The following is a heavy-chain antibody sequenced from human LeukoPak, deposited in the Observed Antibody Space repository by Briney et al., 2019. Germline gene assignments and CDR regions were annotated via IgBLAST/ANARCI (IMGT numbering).Heavy chain of an antibody. D-gene: IGHD3-22*01. Sequence: PGGSLRLSCAASGFTFSSYAMSWVRQAPGKGLEWVSAISGSGGSTYYADSVKGRFTISRDHSKTTLYLQMTSLRAEDTAAYYCAKTYYYDSSGYRRGYFDYWGQGTLVTVSS. V-gene: IGHV3-23*01. CDR3: AKTYYYDSSGYRRGYFDY. CDR1: GFTFSSYA. J-gene: IGHJ4*02. CDR2: ISGSGGST.